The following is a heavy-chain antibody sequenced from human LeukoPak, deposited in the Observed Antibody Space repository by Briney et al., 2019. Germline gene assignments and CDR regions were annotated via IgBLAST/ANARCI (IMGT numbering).Heavy chain of an antibody. CDR2: VYNSGST. J-gene: IGHJ6*02. CDR1: GGFIRSSNYY. V-gene: IGHV4-39*01. CDR3: AVPGRYYSNYGMDV. Sequence: SETLSLTCTVSGGFIRSSNYYWGWIRQPPGKRLEWIQNVYNSGSTYYNTPLKSRVTISVDPPKNQFSVKLISVTDAATAVYYCAVPGRYYSNYGMDVWGQGTTVTVSS.